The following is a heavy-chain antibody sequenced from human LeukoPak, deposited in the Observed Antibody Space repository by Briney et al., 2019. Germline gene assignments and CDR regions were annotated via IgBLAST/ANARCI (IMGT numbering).Heavy chain of an antibody. CDR3: AKMVRVLNDAFDI. CDR1: GFTFSSYA. D-gene: IGHD3-10*01. V-gene: IGHV3-23*01. J-gene: IGHJ3*02. Sequence: GGSLRLSCAASGFTFSSYAMSWVRQAPGKGLEWVSAISGSGGSTYYADSVKGRFTISRDNSKNTLYLQMNSLRAEDKAVYYCAKMVRVLNDAFDIWGQGTMVTVSS. CDR2: ISGSGGST.